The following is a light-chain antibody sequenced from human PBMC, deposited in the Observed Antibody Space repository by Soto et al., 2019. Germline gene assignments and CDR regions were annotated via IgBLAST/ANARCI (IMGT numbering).Light chain of an antibody. CDR1: QSVSSSY. V-gene: IGKV3-20*01. J-gene: IGKJ2*01. CDR2: GAS. CDR3: QQYDSSPLT. Sequence: EIVLTQSPGTLSLSPGERATLSCRASQSVSSSYLAWYQQKPGRAPRLLIYGASSRATGIPDRFSGSGSGTDFTLTISRLEPEDFAVYYCQQYDSSPLTFGQGTKLEIK.